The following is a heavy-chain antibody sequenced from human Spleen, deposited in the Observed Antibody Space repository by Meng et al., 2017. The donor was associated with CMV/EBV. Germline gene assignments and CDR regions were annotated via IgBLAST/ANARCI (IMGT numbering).Heavy chain of an antibody. CDR3: ALIRSIAAPADY. V-gene: IGHV1-18*01. CDR2: ISAYNGNT. Sequence: ASVHVSCKASGYTFTSYGISWVRQAPGQGLEWMGWISAYNGNTNYVQNLQGRVTMTTDTSTSTAYMELRSLRSEDTAVYYCALIRSIAAPADYGGQGTPVTVSS. CDR1: GYTFTSYG. J-gene: IGHJ4*02. D-gene: IGHD6-6*01.